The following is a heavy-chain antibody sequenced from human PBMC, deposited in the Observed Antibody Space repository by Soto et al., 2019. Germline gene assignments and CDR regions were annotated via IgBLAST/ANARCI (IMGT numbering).Heavy chain of an antibody. V-gene: IGHV4-31*03. J-gene: IGHJ6*02. CDR3: ARDSPETGYPDIRYYYGMDV. CDR2: IYYSGST. CDR1: GGSISSGGYY. Sequence: SETLSLTYTVSGGSISSGGYYWSWIRQHPGKGLEWIGYIYYSGSTYYNPSLKSRVTISVDTSKNQFSLKLSSVTAADTAVYYCARDSPETGYPDIRYYYGMDVWGQGTTVTVSS. D-gene: IGHD3-9*01.